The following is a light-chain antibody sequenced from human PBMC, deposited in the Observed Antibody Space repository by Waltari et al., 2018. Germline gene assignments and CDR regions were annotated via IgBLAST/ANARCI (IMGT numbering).Light chain of an antibody. J-gene: IGLJ3*02. CDR3: LLYSDGAWV. CDR1: TGAVTGAYY. Sequence: QTVVTQEPSLTVSPGGTVTLTCASNTGAVTGAYYPNWFQQKPGQAPRPLIFSTTYKHSWPPARFSGSLLGGKAALTLSGVQPEDESDYYYLLYSDGAWVFGGGTKLTVL. V-gene: IGLV7-43*01. CDR2: STT.